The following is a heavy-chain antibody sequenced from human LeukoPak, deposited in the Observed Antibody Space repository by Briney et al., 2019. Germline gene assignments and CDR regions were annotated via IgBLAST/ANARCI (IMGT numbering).Heavy chain of an antibody. V-gene: IGHV1-69*11. Sequence: EASVKVSCKASGDTFSSYAFNWVRQAPGQGLEWMGRLIPALDNSNYAPKFQDRVTMTADESTSTVYMELSSLTSEDTAVYYCARGGIGLGYWGQGTLVTVSS. CDR2: LIPALDNS. J-gene: IGHJ4*02. D-gene: IGHD3-3*02. CDR3: ARGGIGLGY. CDR1: GDTFSSYA.